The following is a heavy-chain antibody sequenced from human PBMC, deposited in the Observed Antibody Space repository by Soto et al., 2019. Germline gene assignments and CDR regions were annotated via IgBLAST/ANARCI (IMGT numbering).Heavy chain of an antibody. Sequence: KPGGSLRLSCAASGFTFSSYSMNWVRQAPGKGLEWVSSISSSSSYIYYADSVKGRFTISRDNAKNSLYLQMNSLRAEDTAVYYCARGGFLEWLLYIPSPYGMDVWGQGTTVTVSS. D-gene: IGHD3-3*01. CDR1: GFTFSSYS. CDR2: ISSSSSYI. CDR3: ARGGFLEWLLYIPSPYGMDV. J-gene: IGHJ6*02. V-gene: IGHV3-21*01.